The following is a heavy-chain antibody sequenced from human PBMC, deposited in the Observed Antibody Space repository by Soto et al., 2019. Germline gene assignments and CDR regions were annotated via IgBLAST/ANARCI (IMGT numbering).Heavy chain of an antibody. Sequence: PSETLSLTCTVSGGSISSSSYYWGWIRQPPGKGLEWIGSIYYSGSTYYNPSLKSRVTISVDTSKNQLSLKLSSVTAADTAVYYCARVTSYYHDSSGPDIWGQGAMVTVSS. CDR1: GGSISSSSYY. CDR3: ARVTSYYHDSSGPDI. CDR2: IYYSGST. D-gene: IGHD3-22*01. J-gene: IGHJ3*02. V-gene: IGHV4-39*01.